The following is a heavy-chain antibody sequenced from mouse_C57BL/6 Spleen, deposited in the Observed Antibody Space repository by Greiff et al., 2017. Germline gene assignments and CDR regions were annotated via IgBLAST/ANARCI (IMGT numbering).Heavy chain of an antibody. CDR3: TKGNSLFDY. J-gene: IGHJ2*01. Sequence: VQLQQSGAELVRPGASVKLSCTASGFNIKDDYMHWVKQRPEQGLEWIGWIDPENGDTEYASKFQGKATITADTSSNTAYLQLSSLTSEDTAVYYCTKGNSLFDYWGQGTTRTVSS. CDR1: GFNIKDDY. V-gene: IGHV14-4*01. CDR2: IDPENGDT. D-gene: IGHD6-2*01.